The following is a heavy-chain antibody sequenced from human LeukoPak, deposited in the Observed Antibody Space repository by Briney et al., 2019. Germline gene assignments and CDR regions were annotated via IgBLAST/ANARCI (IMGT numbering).Heavy chain of an antibody. CDR3: ARKAYYYDRSGYYDGNYFDY. CDR1: RFTFSGYE. CDR2: ISSSGTTI. D-gene: IGHD3-22*01. J-gene: IGHJ4*02. Sequence: GGSLRLSCSASRFTFSGYEMNWVRQAPGKGLEWVSYISSSGTTIYYADSVKGRFTISRDNAKNSLYLQMNSLRAEDTAVYYCARKAYYYDRSGYYDGNYFDYWGQGTLVTVSS. V-gene: IGHV3-48*03.